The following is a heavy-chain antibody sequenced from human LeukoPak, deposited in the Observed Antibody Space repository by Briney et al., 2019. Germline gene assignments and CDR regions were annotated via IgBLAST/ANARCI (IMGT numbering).Heavy chain of an antibody. CDR2: ISSSSSTI. Sequence: GGSLRLSCAASGFTLSSYSMNWVRQAPGKGLEWVSYISSSSSTIYYADSVKGRFTISRDSAKNSLYLQMNSLRAEDTAVYYCARDPTYSYGPVWGQGTLVTVSS. V-gene: IGHV3-48*01. CDR3: ARDPTYSYGPV. J-gene: IGHJ4*02. D-gene: IGHD5-18*01. CDR1: GFTLSSYS.